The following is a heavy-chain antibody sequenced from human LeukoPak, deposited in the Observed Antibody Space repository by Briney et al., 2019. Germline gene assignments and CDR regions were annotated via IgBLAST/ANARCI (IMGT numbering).Heavy chain of an antibody. J-gene: IGHJ4*02. Sequence: ASVKVSCKTSGYTFTSYAMHWVRQAPGQRLEWMGWINAGNGNTKYSQKFQGRVTITGDTSASTAYMELSSLRSEDTAVYYCARGQYSSSWDQREFDYWGQGTLVTVSS. CDR1: GYTFTSYA. V-gene: IGHV1-3*01. D-gene: IGHD6-13*01. CDR2: INAGNGNT. CDR3: ARGQYSSSWDQREFDY.